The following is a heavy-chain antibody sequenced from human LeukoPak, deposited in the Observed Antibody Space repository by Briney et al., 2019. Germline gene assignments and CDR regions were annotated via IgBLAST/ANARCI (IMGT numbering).Heavy chain of an antibody. V-gene: IGHV3-53*01. CDR2: IYSGGST. J-gene: IGHJ4*02. CDR3: ARGPLGGSPYRTFDH. D-gene: IGHD1-26*01. Sequence: GGSLRLSCAASGFTVSSNYMSWVRQAPGKGLEWVSVIYSGGSTYYADSVKGRFTISRDNSKNTLYLQMNSLRAGDTAVYYCARGPLGGSPYRTFDHWGQGTLVTVSS. CDR1: GFTVSSNY.